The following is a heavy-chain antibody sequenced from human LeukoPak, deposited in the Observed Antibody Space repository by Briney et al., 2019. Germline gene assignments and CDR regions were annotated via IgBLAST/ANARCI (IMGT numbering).Heavy chain of an antibody. D-gene: IGHD3-22*01. J-gene: IGHJ4*02. Sequence: PSETLSLTCAVYGGSFSGYYWSWIRQPPGKGPEWIGEINHSGSTNYNPSLKSRVTISVDTSKNQFSLKLSSVTAADTAVYYCARSYYYDSSGSRGLYFDYWGQGTLVTVSS. V-gene: IGHV4-34*01. CDR1: GGSFSGYY. CDR2: INHSGST. CDR3: ARSYYYDSSGSRGLYFDY.